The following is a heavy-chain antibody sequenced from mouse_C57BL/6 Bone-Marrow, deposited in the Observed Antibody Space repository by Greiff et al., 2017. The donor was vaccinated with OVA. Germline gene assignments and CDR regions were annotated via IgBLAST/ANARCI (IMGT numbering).Heavy chain of an antibody. CDR2: IWGGGST. J-gene: IGHJ4*01. V-gene: IGHV2-2*01. CDR1: GFSLTSYG. Sequence: VQLQESGPGLVQPSQSLSITCTVSGFSLTSYGVHWVRQSPGKGLEWLGVIWGGGSTDYNAAFISRLSISKDNSKSQVFFKMNSLQADDTAIYYCARIDYYAMDYWGQGTSVTVSS. CDR3: ARIDYYAMDY.